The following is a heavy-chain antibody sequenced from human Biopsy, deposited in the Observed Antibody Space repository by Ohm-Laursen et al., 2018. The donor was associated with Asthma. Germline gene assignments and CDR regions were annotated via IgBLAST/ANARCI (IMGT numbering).Heavy chain of an antibody. CDR1: GGTFNTYV. D-gene: IGHD2-2*01. CDR2: INSVFGTT. Sequence: SSVKVSCKSLGGTFNTYVIGWVRQVPGQGLEWMGGINSVFGTTTYPQKFQDRVMITADDSTSTVYMELSSLRSEDTAVYYCARKAGSCISRTCYSLDFWGQGTLVTVSS. V-gene: IGHV1-69*01. CDR3: ARKAGSCISRTCYSLDF. J-gene: IGHJ4*02.